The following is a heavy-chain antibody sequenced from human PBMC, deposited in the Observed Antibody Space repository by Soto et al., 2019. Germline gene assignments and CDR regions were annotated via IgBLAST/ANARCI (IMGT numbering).Heavy chain of an antibody. J-gene: IGHJ4*02. CDR1: GFTFSSFN. CDR2: ISYDGSNK. Sequence: QVQLLESGGGVVQPGRSLRVSCAASGFTFSSFNMRWVRQAPGKGLEWVALISYDGSNKYVDSVKGRFTISRDNSKNTLYLQMNSLRAADTAVYYCARTTTVAGTPEFDYWGQGTLVTVSS. V-gene: IGHV3-30-3*01. D-gene: IGHD6-19*01. CDR3: ARTTTVAGTPEFDY.